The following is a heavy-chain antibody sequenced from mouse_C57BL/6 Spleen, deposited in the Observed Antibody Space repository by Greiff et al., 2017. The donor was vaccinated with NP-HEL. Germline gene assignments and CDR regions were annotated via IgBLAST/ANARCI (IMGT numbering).Heavy chain of an antibody. V-gene: IGHV2-5*01. Sequence: VQLQQSGPGLVQPSQSLSITCTVSGFSLTSYGVHWVRQSPGKGLEWLGVIWRGGSTDYNAAFMSRLGITKDNSKSQVFFKMNSLQADDTAIYYCAKPSTGGWFAYWGQGTLVTVSA. D-gene: IGHD1-1*01. J-gene: IGHJ3*01. CDR1: GFSLTSYG. CDR3: AKPSTGGWFAY. CDR2: IWRGGST.